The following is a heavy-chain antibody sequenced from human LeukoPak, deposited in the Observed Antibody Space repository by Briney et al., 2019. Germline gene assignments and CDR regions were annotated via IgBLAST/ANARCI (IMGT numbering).Heavy chain of an antibody. V-gene: IGHV4-30-2*01. J-gene: IGHJ4*02. Sequence: SETLSLTCAVSGGSISSGGYSWSWIRQPPGKGLEWIGYIYHSGSTDYNPSLKSRVTISVDTSKNQFSLKLSSVTAADTAVYYCAREGRGRSLDYWGQGTLVTVSS. CDR3: AREGRGRSLDY. CDR1: GGSISSGGYS. CDR2: IYHSGST. D-gene: IGHD6-25*01.